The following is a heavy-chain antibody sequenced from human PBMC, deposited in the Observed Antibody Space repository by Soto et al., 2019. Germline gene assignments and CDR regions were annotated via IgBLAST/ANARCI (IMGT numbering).Heavy chain of an antibody. D-gene: IGHD3-22*01. CDR3: ARSYYYDSTGYYRTFDY. J-gene: IGHJ4*02. Sequence: PGGSLRLSCAVPGIMFGQYAMSWVRLAPGKGLEWVSVVGPSGASTFYADSVRGRFTISRDNSENTLYLQMNSLRAADTALYFCARSYYYDSTGYYRTFDYWGPGTLVTVSS. CDR1: GIMFGQYA. CDR2: VGPSGAST. V-gene: IGHV3-23*01.